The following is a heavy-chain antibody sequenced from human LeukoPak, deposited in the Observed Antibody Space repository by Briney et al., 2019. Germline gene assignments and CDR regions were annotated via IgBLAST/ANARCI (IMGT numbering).Heavy chain of an antibody. V-gene: IGHV3-15*01. J-gene: IGHJ4*02. Sequence: GGSLRLSCAASGFTFSVAAMTWVRQAPGKGLECVGRIKSKTDGGTTDYAAPVKGRFTISRDDSKNTVYLQMNSLKTEDTAVYYCSAALDYWGQGTLVTVSS. CDR2: IKSKTDGGTT. CDR1: GFTFSVAA. CDR3: SAALDY. D-gene: IGHD2-15*01.